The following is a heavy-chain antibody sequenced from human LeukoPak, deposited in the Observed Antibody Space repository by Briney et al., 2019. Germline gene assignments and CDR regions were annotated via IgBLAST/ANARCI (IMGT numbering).Heavy chain of an antibody. Sequence: PSETLSLXCTVSGGSISSYYWSWIRRPPGKGLEWIGYIYYSGSTNYNPSLKSRATISVDTSKNQFSLKLSSVTAADTAVYYCARDTGRDGIDYWGQGTLVTVSS. V-gene: IGHV4-59*01. CDR3: ARDTGRDGIDY. J-gene: IGHJ4*02. CDR2: IYYSGST. D-gene: IGHD5-24*01. CDR1: GGSISSYY.